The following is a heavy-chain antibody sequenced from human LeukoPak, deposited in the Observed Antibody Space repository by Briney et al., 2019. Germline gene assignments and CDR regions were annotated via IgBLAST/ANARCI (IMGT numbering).Heavy chain of an antibody. CDR2: ISYDGSNK. D-gene: IGHD2-15*01. CDR3: ARDRVVVAARGYFQH. Sequence: GRSLRLSCAASGFTFSSYGMHWVRQAPGKGLEWVAVISYDGSNKYYADSVKGRFTISRDNSKNTLYLQMNSLRAEDTAVYYCARDRVVVAARGYFQHWGQGTLVTVSS. CDR1: GFTFSSYG. J-gene: IGHJ1*01. V-gene: IGHV3-30*03.